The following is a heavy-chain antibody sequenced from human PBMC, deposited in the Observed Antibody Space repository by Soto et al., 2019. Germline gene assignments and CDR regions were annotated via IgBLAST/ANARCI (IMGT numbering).Heavy chain of an antibody. CDR1: GFTVSNNY. J-gene: IGHJ5*02. Sequence: PGGSLRLSCAASGFTVSNNYMSWVRQAPGKGLEWVSAIYSGGSTYYADSVKGKFTISRDNSKNTLYLQMNSLRAEDTAVYYCAKVALAGSTQDNWIHPPGQAALVTGSS. CDR2: IYSGGST. V-gene: IGHV3-66*01. CDR3: AKVALAGSTQDNWIHP. D-gene: IGHD6-19*01.